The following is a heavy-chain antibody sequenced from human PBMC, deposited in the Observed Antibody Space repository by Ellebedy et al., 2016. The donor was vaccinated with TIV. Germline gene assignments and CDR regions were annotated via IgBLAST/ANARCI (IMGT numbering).Heavy chain of an antibody. CDR2: INPDSGGT. CDR3: ATAGREYTDYHREGGFFYYAMDV. D-gene: IGHD5-12*01. Sequence: ASVKVSCKASGYTVTDYYIHWVRQAPGQGLEWMGWINPDSGGTDYAQNFQGRVTMTRDTSISTSSMELTRLRSDDSALYFCATAGREYTDYHREGGFFYYAMDVWGQGTTVTVSS. CDR1: GYTVTDYY. J-gene: IGHJ6*02. V-gene: IGHV1-2*02.